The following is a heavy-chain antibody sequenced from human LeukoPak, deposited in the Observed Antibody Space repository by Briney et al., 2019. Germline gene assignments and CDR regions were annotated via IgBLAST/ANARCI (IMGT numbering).Heavy chain of an antibody. CDR2: IYYSGST. Sequence: SEPLSLTCTVSGGSISSYYWNWIRKPPGKGREWIGYIYYSGSTNYNPSLKSRVTISVDTSKNQFSLKLSFVNAADTAVYYCARGSIAARNDAFDIWGQGTMVTVSA. CDR1: GGSISSYY. CDR3: ARGSIAARNDAFDI. V-gene: IGHV4-59*01. J-gene: IGHJ3*02. D-gene: IGHD6-6*01.